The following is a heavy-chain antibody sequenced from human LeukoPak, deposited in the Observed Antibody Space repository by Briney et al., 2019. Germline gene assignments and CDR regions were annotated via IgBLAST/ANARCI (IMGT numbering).Heavy chain of an antibody. J-gene: IGHJ4*02. CDR1: GGSISSSSYY. D-gene: IGHD2-15*01. Sequence: SETLSLTCTVSGGSISSSSYYWGWIRQPPGKGLEWIGSIYYSGSTYYNPSLKSRVTISVDTSKNQFSLKLSSVTAADTAVYYCARPSLGYCSGGSCYSGGGYYFDYWGQGTLVAVSS. CDR3: ARPSLGYCSGGSCYSGGGYYFDY. CDR2: IYYSGST. V-gene: IGHV4-39*01.